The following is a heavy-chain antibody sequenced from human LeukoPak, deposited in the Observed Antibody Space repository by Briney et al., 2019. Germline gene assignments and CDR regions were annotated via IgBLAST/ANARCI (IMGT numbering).Heavy chain of an antibody. CDR2: TSYDGSNK. Sequence: PGRSLRLSCAASGFTFSSYGMHWVRQAPGKGLEWVAVTSYDGSNKYYADSVKGRFTISRDNSKNTLYLQMNSLRAEDTAVYYCAKSALWFGELGVDYWGQGTLVTVSS. CDR3: AKSALWFGELGVDY. CDR1: GFTFSSYG. J-gene: IGHJ4*02. D-gene: IGHD3-10*01. V-gene: IGHV3-30*18.